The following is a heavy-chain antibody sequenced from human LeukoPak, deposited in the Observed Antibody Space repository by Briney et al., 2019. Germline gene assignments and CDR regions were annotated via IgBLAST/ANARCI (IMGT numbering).Heavy chain of an antibody. Sequence: GGSLRLSCAASGFTFSNAWMSWVRQAPGKGLEWVGRIKSKTDGGTTDYAAPVKGRFTSSRDDSKNTLYLQMNSLNIEDTAVYYCTTDLSPPYYYGSSGLRVDYWGQGTLVTVSS. CDR3: TTDLSPPYYYGSSGLRVDY. J-gene: IGHJ4*02. D-gene: IGHD3-22*01. V-gene: IGHV3-15*01. CDR2: IKSKTDGGTT. CDR1: GFTFSNAW.